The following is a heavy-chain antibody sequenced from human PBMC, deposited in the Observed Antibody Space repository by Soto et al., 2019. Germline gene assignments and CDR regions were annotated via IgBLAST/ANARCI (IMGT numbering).Heavy chain of an antibody. CDR1: GGSISSYS. CDR3: AGTTMTTVDY. V-gene: IGHV4-4*07. D-gene: IGHD4-17*01. J-gene: IGHJ4*02. CDR2: ILTTGST. Sequence: SETLSLTCTVSGGSISSYSWSWIRQPAGKGLEWIGRILTTGSTNYNPSLKSRVTMSVYTSKKQFSLKLSSVTVADTAVYYCAGTTMTTVDYWGQGTLVTVSS.